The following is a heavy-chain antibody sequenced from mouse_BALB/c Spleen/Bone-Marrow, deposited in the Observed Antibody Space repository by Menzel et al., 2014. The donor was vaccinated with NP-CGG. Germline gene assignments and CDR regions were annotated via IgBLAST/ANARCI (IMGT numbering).Heavy chain of an antibody. CDR2: ISYSGST. J-gene: IGHJ3*01. CDR3: ARSSSYDYDVGFAY. V-gene: IGHV3-2*02. CDR1: GYSITRDYA. Sequence: ESGPGLVKPSQSLSLTCIVTGYSITRDYAWNWIRQFPGNKLEWMGYISYSGSTTYSPSLESRISITRDASKNQFFLQLNSVTTEDTATYYCARSSSYDYDVGFAYWGQGTLVTVSA. D-gene: IGHD2-4*01.